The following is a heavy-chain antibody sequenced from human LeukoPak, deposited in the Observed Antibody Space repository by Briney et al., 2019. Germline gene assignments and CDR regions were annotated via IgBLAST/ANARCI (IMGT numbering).Heavy chain of an antibody. V-gene: IGHV4-34*01. Sequence: PSETLSLTCAVYGGSFSGYYWSWIRQPPGKGLEWIGEINHSGSTNYNPSLKSRVTISVDTSKNQFSLKLSSVTAADTAIYYCARYQTGTMFAVWGQGTLVTVSS. CDR2: INHSGST. D-gene: IGHD1/OR15-1a*01. J-gene: IGHJ4*02. CDR1: GGSFSGYY. CDR3: ARYQTGTMFAV.